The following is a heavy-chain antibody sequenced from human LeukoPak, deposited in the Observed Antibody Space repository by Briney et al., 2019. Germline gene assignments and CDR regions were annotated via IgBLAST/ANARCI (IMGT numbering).Heavy chain of an antibody. V-gene: IGHV4-39*01. D-gene: IGHD3-9*01. CDR2: SYYSGGT. J-gene: IGHJ3*02. CDR1: GGSISSSSYY. Sequence: PSETLSLTCTVSGGSISSSSYYWGWIRQPPGKGLEWIGSSYYSGGTYYNPSLKSRVTISVDTSKNQFSLKLSSVTAADTAVYYCARQGYYDILTGYHDAFDIWGQGTMVTVSS. CDR3: ARQGYYDILTGYHDAFDI.